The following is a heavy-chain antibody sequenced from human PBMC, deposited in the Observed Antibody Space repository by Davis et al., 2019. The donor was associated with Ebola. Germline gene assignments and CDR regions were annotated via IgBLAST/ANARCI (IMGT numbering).Heavy chain of an antibody. CDR3: ARDVY. J-gene: IGHJ4*02. CDR2: IKEDGTER. V-gene: IGHV3-7*01. CDR1: GFTVNSYW. Sequence: ETLSLTCAASGFTVNSYWMSWVRRAPGKGLEWVANIKEDGTERDYGHSVKGRFTISRDDATNSLYLQMNNLRAEDTAVYYCARDVYWGQGILVTVSS.